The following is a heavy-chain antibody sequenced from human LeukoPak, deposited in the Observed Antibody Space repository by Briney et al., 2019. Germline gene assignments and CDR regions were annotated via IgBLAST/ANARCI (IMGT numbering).Heavy chain of an antibody. D-gene: IGHD6-19*01. J-gene: IGHJ4*02. CDR1: GGSFSGYY. CDR2: INHSGST. CDR3: ARGFGSGCPFDY. V-gene: IGHV4-34*01. Sequence: PSETLSLTCAVYGGSFSGYYWSWIRQPPGKGLEWIGEINHSGSTNYNPSLKSRVTISVDTSKNQSSLKLSSVTAADTAVYYCARGFGSGCPFDYWGQGTLVTVSS.